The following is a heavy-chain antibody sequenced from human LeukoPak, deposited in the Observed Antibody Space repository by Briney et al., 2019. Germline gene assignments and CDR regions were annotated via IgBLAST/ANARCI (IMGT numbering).Heavy chain of an antibody. CDR3: TRTGYYDFWSDYFDY. D-gene: IGHD3-3*01. CDR2: IRSKAYGGTT. V-gene: IGHV3-49*04. CDR1: GFTFGDYA. J-gene: IGHJ4*02. Sequence: PGGSLRLSCTASGFTFGDYAMSWVRQAPGKGLEWVGFIRSKAYGGTTEYAASVKGRFTISRDDSKSIAYLQMNSLKTEDTAVYYCTRTGYYDFWSDYFDYWGQGTLVTVSS.